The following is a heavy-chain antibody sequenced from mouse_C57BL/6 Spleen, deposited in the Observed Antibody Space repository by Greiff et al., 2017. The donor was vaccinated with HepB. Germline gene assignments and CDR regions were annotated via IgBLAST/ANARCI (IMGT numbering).Heavy chain of an antibody. CDR3: ARGSSYNYDAMDY. CDR2: IDPSDSET. CDR1: GYTFTSYW. V-gene: IGHV1-52*01. D-gene: IGHD1-1*01. Sequence: VQLQQPGAELVRPGSSVKLSCKASGYTFTSYWMHWVKQRPIQGLEWIGNIDPSDSETHYNQKFKDKATLTVDKSSSTAYMQLSSLTSEDSAVYYCARGSSYNYDAMDYWGQGTSVTVSS. J-gene: IGHJ4*01.